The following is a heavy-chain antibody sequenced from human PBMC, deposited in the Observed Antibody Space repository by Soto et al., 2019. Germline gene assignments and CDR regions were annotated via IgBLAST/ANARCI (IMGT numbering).Heavy chain of an antibody. D-gene: IGHD3-22*01. CDR2: INPNSGGT. V-gene: IGHV1-2*02. CDR3: ATDITTIVVVMSGSTGLGY. CDR1: GYTFTGYY. J-gene: IGHJ4*02. Sequence: QVQLVQSGAEVKKPGASVKVSCKASGYTFTGYYMHWVRQAPGQGLEWMGWINPNSGGTNYAQKFQGRVTMTRDTSISTAYMELSRLRSDDTAVYYCATDITTIVVVMSGSTGLGYWGQGTLVTVSS.